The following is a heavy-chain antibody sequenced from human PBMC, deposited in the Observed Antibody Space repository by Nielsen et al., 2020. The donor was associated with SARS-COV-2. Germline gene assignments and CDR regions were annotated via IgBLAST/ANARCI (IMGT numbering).Heavy chain of an antibody. CDR3: ATDSPSYYYDSKRFDP. Sequence: GESLKISCAAAGFTFSNYWKSWVRQAPGKGLEWVANIKQDGSEKYYVDSVKGRFTISRDNAKNSLYLQMNSLRAEDTAVYYCATDSPSYYYDSKRFDPWGQGTLVTVSS. CDR2: IKQDGSEK. J-gene: IGHJ5*02. D-gene: IGHD3-22*01. CDR1: GFTFSNYW. V-gene: IGHV3-7*01.